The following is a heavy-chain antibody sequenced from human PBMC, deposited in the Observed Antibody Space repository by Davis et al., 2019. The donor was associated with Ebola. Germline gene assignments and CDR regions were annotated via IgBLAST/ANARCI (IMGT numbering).Heavy chain of an antibody. V-gene: IGHV3-23*01. Sequence: GGSLRLSCAASGFTFSSYAMSWVRQAPGKGLEWVSVISDSGGSTYYADSVKGRFTISRDNSKNTLYLQMNSLRAEDTAVYYCAKGSSGWPLDYWGQGTLVTVSS. J-gene: IGHJ4*02. CDR2: ISDSGGST. CDR3: AKGSSGWPLDY. D-gene: IGHD6-19*01. CDR1: GFTFSSYA.